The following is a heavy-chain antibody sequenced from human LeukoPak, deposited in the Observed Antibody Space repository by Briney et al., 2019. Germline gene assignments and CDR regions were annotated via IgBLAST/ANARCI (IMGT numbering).Heavy chain of an antibody. Sequence: GGSLRLSFTALGSTLGDYAMSWCRQAPGKGLGRVGFIRSKAYGGTTEYAASVKGRFTISRDDSKSIAYLQMNSLKTEDTAVYYCTRDPEGQLLSGWFDPWGQGTLVTVSS. CDR3: TRDPEGQLLSGWFDP. D-gene: IGHD2-2*01. CDR1: GSTLGDYA. J-gene: IGHJ5*02. V-gene: IGHV3-49*03. CDR2: IRSKAYGGTT.